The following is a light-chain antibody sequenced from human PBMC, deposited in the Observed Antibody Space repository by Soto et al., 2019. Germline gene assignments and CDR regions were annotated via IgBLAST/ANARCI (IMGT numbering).Light chain of an antibody. CDR3: QQYINWPVYT. CDR1: QTVGSS. Sequence: EIVMTQSPATLSVSPGEGATISCRASQTVGSSLAWYQQKPGQAPRLLIYGAFTRVTGIPARFSGSGSGTEFTLTISSLQSEDFAVYYCQQYINWPVYTFGQGTRWISN. J-gene: IGKJ2*01. CDR2: GAF. V-gene: IGKV3-15*01.